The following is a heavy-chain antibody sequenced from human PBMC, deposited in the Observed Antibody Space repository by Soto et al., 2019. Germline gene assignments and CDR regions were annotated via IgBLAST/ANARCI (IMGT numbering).Heavy chain of an antibody. J-gene: IGHJ6*02. CDR2: ISGSGGST. CDR3: AKDKRKTLKNLWFGELLYYYYGMDV. CDR1: GFTFSSYA. V-gene: IGHV3-23*01. Sequence: PGGSLRLSCAASGFTFSSYAMSWVRQAPGKGLEWVSAISGSGGSTYYADSVKGRFTISRDNSKNTLYLQMNSLRAEDTAVYYCAKDKRKTLKNLWFGELLYYYYGMDVWGQGTTVTVSS. D-gene: IGHD3-10*01.